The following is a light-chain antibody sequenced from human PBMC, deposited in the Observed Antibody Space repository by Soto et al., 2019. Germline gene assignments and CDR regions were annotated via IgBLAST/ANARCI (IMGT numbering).Light chain of an antibody. Sequence: EIVLTQSLGTLSLSPGERATLSCRASQSVNSNYLAWYQRKPGQAPRLLIYGASNRATDIPYRFSASGSGTDFTLTITRLEPEDFAVYYCQQYDSSPPTFGQGTKVEIK. CDR2: GAS. J-gene: IGKJ1*01. CDR1: QSVNSNY. V-gene: IGKV3-20*01. CDR3: QQYDSSPPT.